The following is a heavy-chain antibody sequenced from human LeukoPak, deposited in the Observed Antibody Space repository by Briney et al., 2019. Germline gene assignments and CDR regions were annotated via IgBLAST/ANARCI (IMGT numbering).Heavy chain of an antibody. CDR2: VNSDGSST. V-gene: IGHV3-74*01. J-gene: IGHJ3*02. CDR3: VRDKDEGAFDI. D-gene: IGHD5-24*01. CDR1: GFTSSSYW. Sequence: PGGSLRLSCAASGFTSSSYWMHWVRQAPGKGLVWVSRVNSDGSSTTYADSVKGRFTISRDNAKNTLYLQMNSLRVEDSAVYYCVRDKDEGAFDIWGQGTMVTVSS.